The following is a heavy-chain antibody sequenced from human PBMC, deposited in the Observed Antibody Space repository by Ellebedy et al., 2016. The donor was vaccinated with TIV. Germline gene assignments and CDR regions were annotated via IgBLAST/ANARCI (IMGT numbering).Heavy chain of an antibody. V-gene: IGHV3-66*01. CDR1: GVSVRSDY. D-gene: IGHD2-21*02. Sequence: PGGSLRLSCAVSGVSVRSDYMSWVRQAPGKGLEWVSVLYSDDNLYYADSVNRRFSVSRDISRNMFYLQMTSLTADDTAVYYCATHEKGDDRPDYWGQGTLVSVSS. CDR3: ATHEKGDDRPDY. J-gene: IGHJ4*02. CDR2: LYSDDNL.